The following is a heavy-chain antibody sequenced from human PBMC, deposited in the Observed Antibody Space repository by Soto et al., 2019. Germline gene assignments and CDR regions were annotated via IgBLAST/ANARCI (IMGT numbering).Heavy chain of an antibody. V-gene: IGHV3-33*01. D-gene: IGHD1-26*01. Sequence: QVQLVESGGGVVQPGRSLRLSCAASGFTFSSYGMHWVRQAPGKGLEWVAVIWYDGSNKYYADSVKGRFTISRDNSKNTLYLQMNSLRAEDTAVYYCARAGWELLLHYYYGIDVWGQGTTVTVSS. CDR2: IWYDGSNK. J-gene: IGHJ6*02. CDR1: GFTFSSYG. CDR3: ARAGWELLLHYYYGIDV.